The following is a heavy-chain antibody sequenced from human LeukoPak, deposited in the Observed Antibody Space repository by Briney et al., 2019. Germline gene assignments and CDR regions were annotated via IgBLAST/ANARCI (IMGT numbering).Heavy chain of an antibody. CDR3: ARDLGYSSGPNY. CDR1: GFSFSSFS. V-gene: IGHV3-21*01. Sequence: GGPLRLSCAASGFSFSSFSMNWVRQAPGKGLEWVSYISGGSSFTYYVDSVKGRFTISRDNAKNSLYLQMNSLRAEDTAVYYCARDLGYSSGPNYWGQGTRVTVSS. CDR2: ISGGSSFT. D-gene: IGHD6-19*01. J-gene: IGHJ4*02.